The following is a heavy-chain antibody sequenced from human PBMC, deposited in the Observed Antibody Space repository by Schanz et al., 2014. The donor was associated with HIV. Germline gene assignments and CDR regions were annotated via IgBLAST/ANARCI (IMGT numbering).Heavy chain of an antibody. CDR2: ISGSDGDT. CDR3: AREREESLAYYYYGMDV. CDR1: GFTFSSYA. J-gene: IGHJ6*02. V-gene: IGHV3-23*01. Sequence: EVQLLESGGGLVQPGGSLRLSCAASGFTFSSYAMTWVRQAPGKGLDWVSTISGSDGDTYYADSVKGRFTISRDNSKNTVYLQAKSLRPEDTAVYYCAREREESLAYYYYGMDVWGQGTAVTVSS. D-gene: IGHD1-26*01.